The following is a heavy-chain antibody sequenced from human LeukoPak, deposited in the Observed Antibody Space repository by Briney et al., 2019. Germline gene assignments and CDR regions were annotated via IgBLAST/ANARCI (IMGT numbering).Heavy chain of an antibody. CDR1: GGSFSGYY. CDR3: ARGGLGVGTFSWFDP. V-gene: IGHV4-34*01. J-gene: IGHJ5*02. CDR2: INHSGST. Sequence: SETLSLTCAVYGGSFSGYYWSWIRQPPGKGLEWIGEINHSGSTNYNPSLKSRVTISVDTSKNQFSLKLSSVTAADTAVYYCARGGLGVGTFSWFDPWGQGTLVTVSS. D-gene: IGHD3-3*01.